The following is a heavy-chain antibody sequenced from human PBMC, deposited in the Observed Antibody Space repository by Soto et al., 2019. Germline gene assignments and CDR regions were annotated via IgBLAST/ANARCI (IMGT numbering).Heavy chain of an antibody. J-gene: IGHJ1*01. CDR3: AKDPGSGWYEGYFQH. V-gene: IGHV3-23*01. D-gene: IGHD6-19*01. Sequence: GGSLRLSCAASGFPFSSYAMSWVRQAPGKGLEWVSAISGSGGSTYYADSVKGRFTISRDNSKNTLYLQMNSLRAEDTAVYYCAKDPGSGWYEGYFQHWGQGTLVTVSS. CDR2: ISGSGGST. CDR1: GFPFSSYA.